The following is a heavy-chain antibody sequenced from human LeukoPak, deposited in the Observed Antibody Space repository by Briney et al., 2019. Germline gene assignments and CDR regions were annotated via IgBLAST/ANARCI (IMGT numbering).Heavy chain of an antibody. CDR1: GGSISTYS. CDR3: ARVRLVGYDILTGYYSFDY. D-gene: IGHD3-9*01. V-gene: IGHV4-59*01. Sequence: PSETLSLTCTVSGGSISTYSWSWIRQPPGKGLEWIGYIYYSGNTNYNPSLKSRVTISVETSKNQFSLKLSSVTAADTAVYSCARVRLVGYDILTGYYSFDYWGQGTLVTVSS. CDR2: IYYSGNT. J-gene: IGHJ4*02.